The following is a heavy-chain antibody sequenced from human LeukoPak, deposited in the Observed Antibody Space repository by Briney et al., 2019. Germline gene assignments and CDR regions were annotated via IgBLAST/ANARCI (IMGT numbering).Heavy chain of an antibody. V-gene: IGHV1-69*04. CDR3: ARDRYYDSSTH. D-gene: IGHD3-22*01. J-gene: IGHJ4*02. Sequence: ASVKVSCKASGGTFSSYAISWVRQAPGQGLKWMGRIIPILGIANYAQKFQGRVTITADKSTSTAYMELSSLRSEDTAVYYCARDRYYDSSTHWGQGTLVTVSS. CDR2: IIPILGIA. CDR1: GGTFSSYA.